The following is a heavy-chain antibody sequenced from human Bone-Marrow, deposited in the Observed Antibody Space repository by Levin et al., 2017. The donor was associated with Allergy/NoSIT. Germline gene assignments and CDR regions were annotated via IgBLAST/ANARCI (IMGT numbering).Heavy chain of an antibody. Sequence: GESLKISCAASGFTFSSYGMHWVRQAPGKGLEWVAVISYDGSNKYYADSVKGRFTISRDNSKNTLYLQMNSLRAEDTAVYYCAKDRLLSFLDYWGQGTLVTVSS. CDR1: GFTFSSYG. CDR2: ISYDGSNK. D-gene: IGHD3-10*01. V-gene: IGHV3-30*18. J-gene: IGHJ4*02. CDR3: AKDRLLSFLDY.